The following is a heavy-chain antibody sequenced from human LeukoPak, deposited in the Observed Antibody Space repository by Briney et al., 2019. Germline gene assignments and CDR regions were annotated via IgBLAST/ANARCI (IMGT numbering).Heavy chain of an antibody. D-gene: IGHD1-26*01. Sequence: SETLSLTCTVSGVSISSYYWSWIRQPPGKGLEWIGYIYYSGSTNYNPSLKSRVTISVDTYKNQFSLQLISVTAADATVYYCSGGSGSSGDAFDIWGQGTMVTVSS. J-gene: IGHJ3*02. CDR2: IYYSGST. V-gene: IGHV4-59*01. CDR1: GVSISSYY. CDR3: SGGSGSSGDAFDI.